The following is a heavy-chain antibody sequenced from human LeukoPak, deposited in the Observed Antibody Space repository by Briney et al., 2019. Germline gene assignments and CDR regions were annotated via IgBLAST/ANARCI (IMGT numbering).Heavy chain of an antibody. J-gene: IGHJ5*02. CDR3: ARAFSSPNWFAP. D-gene: IGHD6-13*01. V-gene: IGHV3-7*04. CDR1: GFTFSSYW. CDR2: IKEDGSAK. Sequence: GGSLRLSCAASGFTFSSYWMNWVPQAPGKGPEWVANIKEDGSAKYYVDSLKGRCTISRDNAKNSLYLQVNSLRAEDTAVYYCARAFSSPNWFAPWGQGTLVTVSS.